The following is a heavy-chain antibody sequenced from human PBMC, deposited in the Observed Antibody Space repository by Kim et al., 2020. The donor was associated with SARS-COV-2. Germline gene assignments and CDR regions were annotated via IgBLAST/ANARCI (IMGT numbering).Heavy chain of an antibody. D-gene: IGHD3-22*01. Sequence: NPSLKSRVTISVDTSKNQFSLKLSSVTAADTAVYYCARVGITMIVVVVDYWGQGTLVTVSS. V-gene: IGHV4-30-2*04. J-gene: IGHJ4*02. CDR3: ARVGITMIVVVVDY.